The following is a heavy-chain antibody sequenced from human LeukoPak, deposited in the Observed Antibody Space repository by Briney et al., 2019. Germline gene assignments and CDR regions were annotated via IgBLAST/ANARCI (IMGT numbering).Heavy chain of an antibody. CDR1: GYTFTNNF. Sequence: ASVKISCKAFGYTFTNNFMHWVRQAPGQGPEWMALISPTGSFTAYAQKFQGRVTMTTDTSTSTAYMELRSLRSDDTAVYYCARLTYYDFWSGYYTSSYYYYTDVWGKGTTVTVSS. CDR2: ISPTGSFT. CDR3: ARLTYYDFWSGYYTSSYYYYTDV. D-gene: IGHD3-3*01. J-gene: IGHJ6*03. V-gene: IGHV1-46*01.